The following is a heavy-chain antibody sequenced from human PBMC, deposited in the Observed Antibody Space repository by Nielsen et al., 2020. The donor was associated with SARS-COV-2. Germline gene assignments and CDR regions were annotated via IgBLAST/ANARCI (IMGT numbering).Heavy chain of an antibody. Sequence: GESLKISCAASGFTFSSYWMHWVRQAPGKGLVWVSRINSDGSSTSYADSVKGRFTISRDNAKNTLYLQMNSLRAEDTAVYYCAKDLSVVAAAGPFDYWGQGTLVTVSS. CDR2: INSDGSST. D-gene: IGHD6-13*01. J-gene: IGHJ4*02. CDR3: AKDLSVVAAAGPFDY. CDR1: GFTFSSYW. V-gene: IGHV3-74*01.